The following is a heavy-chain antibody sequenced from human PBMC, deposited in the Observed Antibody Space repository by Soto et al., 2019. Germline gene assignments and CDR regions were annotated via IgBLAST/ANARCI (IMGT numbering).Heavy chain of an antibody. J-gene: IGHJ5*02. D-gene: IGHD6-6*01. CDR3: VDSIAESGINWIDH. V-gene: IGHV4-4*07. CDR2: IFANGHN. Sequence: SETLSLTCIVSGFCIIENDWNWVRQPPGKGLEWIGLIFANGHNDYNPSLKSRVTISVDASNNQFSLRLTSMTAADTAVYYCVDSIAESGINWIDHWGRRTMVTVSS. CDR1: GFCIIEND.